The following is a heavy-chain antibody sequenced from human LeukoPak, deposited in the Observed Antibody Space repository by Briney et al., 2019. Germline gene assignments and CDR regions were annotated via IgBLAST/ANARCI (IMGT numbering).Heavy chain of an antibody. Sequence: GGSLRLSCAASGFTFSSYSMNWVRQAPGKGLEWVSSISTSSKYIYYADSVKGRFTISRDYAKNSVYLQMNSLRAGDTAVYYCARDYSPPHYFDGNGYFDDWGQGTLVTVSS. D-gene: IGHD3-22*01. CDR1: GFTFSSYS. CDR3: ARDYSPPHYFDGNGYFDD. V-gene: IGHV3-21*01. CDR2: ISTSSKYI. J-gene: IGHJ4*02.